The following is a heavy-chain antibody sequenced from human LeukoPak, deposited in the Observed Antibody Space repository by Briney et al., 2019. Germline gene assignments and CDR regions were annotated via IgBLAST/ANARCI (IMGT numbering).Heavy chain of an antibody. J-gene: IGHJ5*02. CDR2: IYPGDSDT. CDR3: ARQGAYCGGDCYGNWFDP. V-gene: IGHV5-51*01. Sequence: GESLKISCKGSGYGFTSYWIGWVRQMPGKGLEWMGIIYPGDSDTRYSPSFQGQVTISADKSISTAYLQWSSLKASDTAMYYCARQGAYCGGDCYGNWFDPWGQGTLVTVSS. CDR1: GYGFTSYW. D-gene: IGHD2-21*02.